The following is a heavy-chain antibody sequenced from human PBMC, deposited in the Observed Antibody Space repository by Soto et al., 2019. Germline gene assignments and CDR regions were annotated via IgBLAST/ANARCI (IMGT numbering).Heavy chain of an antibody. CDR1: GFTFNIYA. V-gene: IGHV3-23*01. J-gene: IGHJ4*02. CDR2: ISRYGDFT. D-gene: IGHD3-22*01. CDR3: AKDRYLDHDSRGYLFDN. Sequence: EVQLLESGGDLIQPGGSLRLSCAASGFTFNIYAMAWVRQAPGKGLEWVSAISRYGDFTYYADSVEGRFTISRDNSKNTLYLKMNSLRAEDTALSYCAKDRYLDHDSRGYLFDNWGQGTRVTVSS.